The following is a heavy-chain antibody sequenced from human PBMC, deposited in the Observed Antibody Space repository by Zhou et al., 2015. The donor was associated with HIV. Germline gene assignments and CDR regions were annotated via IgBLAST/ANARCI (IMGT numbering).Heavy chain of an antibody. CDR1: GYTFTSYG. J-gene: IGHJ3*02. D-gene: IGHD2-2*02. CDR3: ASNSRYPTQDAFDI. V-gene: IGHV1-18*01. CDR2: INTYYNKI. Sequence: QVQLVQSGAEVKRPGASVKVSCKASGYTFTSYGISWVRQAPGQGLEWMGRINTYYNKINYAQKFLGRITMTTDTSTGTTYMELRSLRSDDTAVYYCASNSRYPTQDAFDIWGQGTTVTVSS.